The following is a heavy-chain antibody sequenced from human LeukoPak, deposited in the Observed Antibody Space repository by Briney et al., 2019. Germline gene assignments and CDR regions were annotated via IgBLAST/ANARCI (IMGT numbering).Heavy chain of an antibody. V-gene: IGHV1-24*01. CDR2: FDPEDGEP. J-gene: IGHJ4*02. CDR1: GYSLSDVT. Sequence: ASVKVSCKVSGYSLSDVTMHWVRQAPGKGLEWMGGFDPEDGEPIYAQKFQGRVTMTEDTSIDTTYMELSSLRSEDTAVYYCAREMAGLRTGEFDYWAREPWSPSPQ. CDR3: AREMAGLRTGEFDY. D-gene: IGHD7-27*01.